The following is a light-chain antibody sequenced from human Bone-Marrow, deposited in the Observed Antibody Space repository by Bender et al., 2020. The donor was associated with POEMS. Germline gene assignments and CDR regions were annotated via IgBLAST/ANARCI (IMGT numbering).Light chain of an antibody. J-gene: IGLJ3*02. CDR2: NNS. V-gene: IGLV1-44*01. CDR1: SSKFGSYP. CDR3: ATWDDSLNGWV. Sequence: QSVLTQPPSASGTPGQRVTISCSGSSSKFGSYPVNWYQQLPGAAPKLVIFNNSQRPSGVPDRFSGSNSGTSASLAIIGLLSDDEADFYCATWDDSLNGWVFGGGTKLTVL.